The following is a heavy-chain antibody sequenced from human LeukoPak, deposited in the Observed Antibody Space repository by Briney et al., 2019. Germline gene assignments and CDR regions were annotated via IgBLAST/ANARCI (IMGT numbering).Heavy chain of an antibody. D-gene: IGHD4-17*01. Sequence: GGSLRLSCAASGFTFSSYAMHWVRQAPGKGLEYVSAISSNGGSTYYANSVKGRFPISRDNSKNTLYLQMGSLRAEDMAVYYCARTPRGRDYWYYYYYYMDVWGQGTMATVSS. CDR2: ISSNGGST. CDR3: ARTPRGRDYWYYYYYYMDV. V-gene: IGHV3-64*01. J-gene: IGHJ6*03. CDR1: GFTFSSYA.